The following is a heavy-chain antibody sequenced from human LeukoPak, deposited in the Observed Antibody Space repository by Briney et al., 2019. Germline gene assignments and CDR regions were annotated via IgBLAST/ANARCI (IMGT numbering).Heavy chain of an antibody. CDR1: GFTFSSYS. D-gene: IGHD1-26*01. V-gene: IGHV3-21*01. Sequence: GGSLRLSCAASGFTFSSYSMNWVRQAPGKGLEWVSSISSSSSYIYYADSVKGRFTISRDNAKDSLYLQMNSLRAEDTAVYYCARGRRGIVGATRTDYWGQGTLVTVSS. CDR3: ARGRRGIVGATRTDY. J-gene: IGHJ4*02. CDR2: ISSSSSYI.